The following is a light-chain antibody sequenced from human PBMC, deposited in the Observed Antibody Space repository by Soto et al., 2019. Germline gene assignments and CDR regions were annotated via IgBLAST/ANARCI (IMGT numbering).Light chain of an antibody. J-gene: IGKJ5*01. CDR1: QSVSSY. CDR2: DAS. CDR3: QPRSNWPRVN. Sequence: EIVLTQSPATLSLSPGERATLSCRASQSVSSYLAWYQQKPGQAPRLLIYDASNSATGIPARFSGSGSGTDFTLTISSPEPEDFAVYYCQPRSNWPRVNFGQGTQLEIK. V-gene: IGKV3-11*01.